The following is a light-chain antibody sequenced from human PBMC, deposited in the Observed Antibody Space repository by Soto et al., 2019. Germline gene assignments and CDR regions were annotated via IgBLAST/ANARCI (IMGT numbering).Light chain of an antibody. J-gene: IGKJ3*01. CDR2: LGS. CDR3: MQALQSPFT. CDR1: QSLLHRNGYNY. V-gene: IGKV2-28*01. Sequence: DLVMTQSPFSLPVTPGEPASISCRSSQSLLHRNGYNYLNWYLQKAGQSPQLLIYLGSNRASGVPDRFSGSGSGTDFTLKISRVEAEDVGVYYCMQALQSPFTFGPGTKVDIK.